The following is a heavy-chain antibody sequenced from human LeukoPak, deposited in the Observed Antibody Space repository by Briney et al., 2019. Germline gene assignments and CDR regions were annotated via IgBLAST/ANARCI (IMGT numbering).Heavy chain of an antibody. CDR2: IKQDGSKQ. CDR1: GFALSSYW. D-gene: IGHD6-19*01. CDR3: TRGGGWFPDY. J-gene: IGHJ4*02. Sequence: GGSRRLSCVASGFALSSYWMSWVRQAPGKGLEWVANIKQDGSKQYYVDSVKGRFTISRDNAKNSLYLQMNSLRAEDTAVYYCTRGGGWFPDYWGQGTLVTASS. V-gene: IGHV3-7*04.